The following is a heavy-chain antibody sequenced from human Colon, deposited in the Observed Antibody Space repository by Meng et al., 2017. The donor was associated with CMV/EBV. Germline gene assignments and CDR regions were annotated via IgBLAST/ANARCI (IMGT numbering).Heavy chain of an antibody. Sequence: GGSLRLSCTASGFMFGDYAVSWVRQAPEKGLEWVGFIRSKAYGATMEYAATVKVRFTISRDDSNGVAYLKMNSQTVKDIAVYYCARGGVLGGRSPRVDWFDHWGQGTLVTVSS. CDR2: IRSKAYGATM. D-gene: IGHD2-15*01. J-gene: IGHJ5*02. CDR3: ARGGVLGGRSPRVDWFDH. CDR1: GFMFGDYA. V-gene: IGHV3-49*04.